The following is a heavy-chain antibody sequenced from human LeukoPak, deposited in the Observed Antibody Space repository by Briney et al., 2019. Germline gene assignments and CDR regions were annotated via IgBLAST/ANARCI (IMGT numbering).Heavy chain of an antibody. V-gene: IGHV3-21*01. D-gene: IGHD6-13*01. J-gene: IGHJ4*02. CDR1: GFTFSSYS. Sequence: GGSLRLSCAASGFTFSSYSMNWVRQAPGKGLEWVSSISSSSYIYYADSVKGRFTISRDNAKNSLYLQMNSLRAEDTAVYYCARVSLREAGGGSSWSPDFDYWGQGTLVTVSS. CDR3: ARVSLREAGGGSSWSPDFDY. CDR2: ISSSSYI.